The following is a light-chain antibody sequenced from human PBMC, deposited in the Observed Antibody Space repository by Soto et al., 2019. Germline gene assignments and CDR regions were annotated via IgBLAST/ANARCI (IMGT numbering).Light chain of an antibody. CDR1: SCDIGAYNF. CDR3: NSWTTSTTII. Sequence: QSALTQPASVSWSPGQSITISCTGTSCDIGAYNFFSWYQQHPGKAPKLMLYDVNIRPSGVSNRFSGSKSGNTASLTISGLQAEDEADYYCNSWTTSTTIIFVGGTKLTVL. J-gene: IGLJ2*01. V-gene: IGLV2-14*03. CDR2: DVN.